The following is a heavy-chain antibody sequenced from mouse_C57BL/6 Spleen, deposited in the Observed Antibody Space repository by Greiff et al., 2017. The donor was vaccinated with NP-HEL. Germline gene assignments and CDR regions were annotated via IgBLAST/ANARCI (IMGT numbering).Heavy chain of an antibody. CDR1: GYTFTSYW. J-gene: IGHJ4*01. D-gene: IGHD2-1*01. CDR2: IHPNSGST. CDR3: ARKGGNPMDY. V-gene: IGHV1-64*01. Sequence: QVQLQQSGAELVKPGASVKLSCKASGYTFTSYWMHWVKQRPGQGLEWIGMIHPNSGSTNYNEKFKSKATLTVDKSSSTAYMQLSSLTSEDSAVYYCARKGGNPMDYWGQGTSVTVSS.